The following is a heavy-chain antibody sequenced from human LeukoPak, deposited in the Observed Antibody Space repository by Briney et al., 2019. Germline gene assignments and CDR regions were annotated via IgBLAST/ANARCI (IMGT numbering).Heavy chain of an antibody. J-gene: IGHJ4*02. Sequence: GGSLRLSCAASGFTFSSYGMHWVRQAPGKGLEWVSVIITSGARTYNADSVKGRFNISRDNSKNMLYLHMNSLRAEDTAVYYCAKLHYGDYVGNWGQGTLVTVS. CDR3: AKLHYGDYVGN. CDR2: IITSGART. D-gene: IGHD4-17*01. CDR1: GFTFSSYG. V-gene: IGHV3-NL1*01.